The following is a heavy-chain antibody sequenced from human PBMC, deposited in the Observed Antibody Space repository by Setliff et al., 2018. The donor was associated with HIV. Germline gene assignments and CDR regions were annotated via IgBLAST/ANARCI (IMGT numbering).Heavy chain of an antibody. CDR1: GGSISSSSYY. J-gene: IGHJ4*02. V-gene: IGHV4-39*01. CDR3: ARVVDADYLDY. CDR2: IYYSGST. Sequence: SETLSLTCTVSGGSISSSSYYWGWIRQPPGKGLEWIGSIYYSGSTYYNPSLKSRVTISVDTSKNQFSLNVNSVTAADTAVYYCARVVDADYLDYWGQGTPVTVSS. D-gene: IGHD2-15*01.